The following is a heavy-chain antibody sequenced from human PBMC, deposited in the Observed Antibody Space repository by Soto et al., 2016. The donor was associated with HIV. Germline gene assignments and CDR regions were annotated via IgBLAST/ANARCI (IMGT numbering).Heavy chain of an antibody. Sequence: EVRLVESGGGLVKPGGSLRLSCVVSGFTFNSYGMNWVRQTPGKGLEWVSSISGSGNYIFYADSVKGRFTISRDNAKNSLYLQMNSLRAEDTAVYYCARDLSRWEPHYYFNFGMDVWGQGPRSPSL. CDR2: ISGSGNYI. CDR1: GFTFNSYG. CDR3: ARDLSRWEPHYYFNFGMDV. J-gene: IGHJ6*02. D-gene: IGHD1-26*01. V-gene: IGHV3-21*01.